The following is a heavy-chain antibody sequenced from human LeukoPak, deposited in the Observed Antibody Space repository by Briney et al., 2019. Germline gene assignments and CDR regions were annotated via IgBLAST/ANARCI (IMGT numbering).Heavy chain of an antibody. V-gene: IGHV4-34*01. J-gene: IGHJ3*02. CDR3: ARGRRGWLPALPAYGRNDASDI. D-gene: IGHD3-22*01. CDR1: GGSFSGYY. Sequence: PSETLSLTCAVYGGSFSGYYWSWIRQPPGKGLEWIGEINHSGSTNYNPSLKSRVTISVDTSKNQFSLKLSSVTAADTAVYYCARGRRGWLPALPAYGRNDASDIWGQGTMVTVSS. CDR2: INHSGST.